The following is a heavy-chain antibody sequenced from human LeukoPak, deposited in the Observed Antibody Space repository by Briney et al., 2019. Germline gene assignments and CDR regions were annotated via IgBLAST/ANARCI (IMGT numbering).Heavy chain of an antibody. Sequence: SETLSLTCTVSGGSISSYYWSWIRQPPGKGLEWIGYIYYSGSTNYNPSLKSRVTISVDTSKNQFSLKLSSVTAADTAVYYCARGTGEYSSSWYGRVYYYYYYYMDVWGKGTTVTISS. J-gene: IGHJ6*03. CDR2: IYYSGST. V-gene: IGHV4-59*01. CDR3: ARGTGEYSSSWYGRVYYYYYYYMDV. CDR1: GGSISSYY. D-gene: IGHD6-13*01.